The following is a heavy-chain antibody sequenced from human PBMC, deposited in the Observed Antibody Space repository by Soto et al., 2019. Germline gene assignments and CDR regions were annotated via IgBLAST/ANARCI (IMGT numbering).Heavy chain of an antibody. D-gene: IGHD2-21*02. Sequence: GGSLRLSCSASRFTFGGYAMSWVRQAPGKGLEWVSGITGNAANTVYADSVKGRFTISRDNSKNALYLQLNSLRAEDTAVYFCAKAARDCGGDCYSSYFDSWGQGALVTVSS. J-gene: IGHJ4*02. CDR3: AKAARDCGGDCYSSYFDS. CDR1: RFTFGGYA. CDR2: ITGNAANT. V-gene: IGHV3-23*01.